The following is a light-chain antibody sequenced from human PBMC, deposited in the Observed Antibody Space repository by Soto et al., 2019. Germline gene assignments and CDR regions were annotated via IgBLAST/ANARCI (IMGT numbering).Light chain of an antibody. CDR2: DAY. CDR1: QSFRGL. Sequence: EVVLTQSPVTLSLSPGERATLSCRASQSFRGLLAWYQQKPGQAPRLLIYDAYNRATGIPPRFSGSGSGTDFTLTISSLEPEDSAVYYCQQRARWVTFGQGTRLEIK. J-gene: IGKJ5*01. CDR3: QQRARWVT. V-gene: IGKV3-11*01.